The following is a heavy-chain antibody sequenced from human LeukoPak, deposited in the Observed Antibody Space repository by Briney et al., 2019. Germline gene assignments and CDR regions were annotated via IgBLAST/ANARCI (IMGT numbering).Heavy chain of an antibody. Sequence: SETLSLTCAVYGGSFSGYYWSWIRQPPGKGLEWIGGINHSGSTNYNPPLKSRVTISVDTSKNQFSLKLSSVTAADTAVYYCARDGIVGAINYWGQGTLVTVSS. CDR2: INHSGST. CDR1: GGSFSGYY. V-gene: IGHV4-34*01. CDR3: ARDGIVGAINY. D-gene: IGHD1-26*01. J-gene: IGHJ4*02.